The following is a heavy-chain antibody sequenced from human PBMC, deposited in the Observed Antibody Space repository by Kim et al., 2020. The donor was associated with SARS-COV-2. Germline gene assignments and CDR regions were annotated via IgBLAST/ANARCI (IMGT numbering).Heavy chain of an antibody. D-gene: IGHD5-18*01. V-gene: IGHV3-7*01. CDR3: ARAPPPRGYSYAVAHYFDY. CDR2: IKQDGSEK. J-gene: IGHJ4*02. Sequence: GGSLRLSCAASGFTFSSYWMSWVRQAPGKGLEWVANIKQDGSEKYYVDSVKGRFTISRDNAKNSLYLQMNSLRAGDTAVYYCARAPPPRGYSYAVAHYFDYWGQGTLVTVSS. CDR1: GFTFSSYW.